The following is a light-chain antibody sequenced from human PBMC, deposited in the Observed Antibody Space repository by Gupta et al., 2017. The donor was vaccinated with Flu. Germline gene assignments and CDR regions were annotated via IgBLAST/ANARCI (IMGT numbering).Light chain of an antibody. V-gene: IGKV3-20*01. Sequence: EIVLTQSPASLSLSPGERATLSCRASQSVSSNYLAWYQQKHGQAPRLLIYGASSRATGVPDRFSGSGSGTDFTLTISRLEPEDFAVYYCQQYCSSRWTFGQGTKVEIK. CDR2: GAS. J-gene: IGKJ1*01. CDR3: QQYCSSRWT. CDR1: QSVSSNY.